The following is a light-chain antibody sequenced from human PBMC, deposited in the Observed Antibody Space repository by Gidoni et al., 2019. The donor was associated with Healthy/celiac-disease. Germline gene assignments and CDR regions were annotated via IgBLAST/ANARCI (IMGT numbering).Light chain of an antibody. CDR2: AAS. Sequence: PSFLSASVGDRVTITCRASQGISRYLAWYQQKPGTAPKLLIYAASTLQSGVPLRFSGSGSGTEFTLRISSLQPEDFATYYCQQLYIYPPTFGQGTKVEIK. CDR3: QQLYIYPPT. J-gene: IGKJ1*01. CDR1: QGISRY. V-gene: IGKV1-9*01.